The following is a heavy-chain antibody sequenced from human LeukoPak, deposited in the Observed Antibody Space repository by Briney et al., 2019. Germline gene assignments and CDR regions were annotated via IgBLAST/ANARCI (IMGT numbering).Heavy chain of an antibody. CDR1: GDSVSSNSAA. V-gene: IGHV6-1*01. J-gene: IGHJ3*02. D-gene: IGHD1-26*01. Sequence: SQTLSLTFAISGDSVSSNSAAWNWLRQSPSRGLEWLGRTYYRSKWYNDYAVSVKSRITINPDTSKNQFSLQLNSVTPEDTAVYYCASGGSYFDDAFDIWGQGTMVTVSS. CDR3: ASGGSYFDDAFDI. CDR2: TYYRSKWYN.